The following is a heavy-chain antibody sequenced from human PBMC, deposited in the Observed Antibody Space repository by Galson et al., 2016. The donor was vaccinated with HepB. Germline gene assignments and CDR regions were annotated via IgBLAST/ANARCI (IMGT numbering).Heavy chain of an antibody. V-gene: IGHV3-53*01. CDR1: GFNVSSNQ. J-gene: IGHJ4*02. D-gene: IGHD3-10*01. CDR3: LGFGY. CDR2: ICSDGST. Sequence: SLRLSCAASGFNVSSNQMSWVRQAPGKGLEWVSVICSDGSTHHAESVKGRFTISRDNAKNSVYLQMNSLRAEDTAVYYCLGFGYWGQGTLVTVSS.